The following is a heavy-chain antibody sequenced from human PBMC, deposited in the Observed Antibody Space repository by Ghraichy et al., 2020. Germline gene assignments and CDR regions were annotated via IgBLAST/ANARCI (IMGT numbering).Heavy chain of an antibody. CDR3: ARRGVLEWLLYGFDAFDI. D-gene: IGHD3-3*01. CDR1: GYTFTGYY. V-gene: IGHV1-2*02. Sequence: ASVKVSCKASGYTFTGYYMHWVRQAPGQGLEWMGWINPNSGGTNYAQKFQGRVTMTRDTSISTAYMELSRLRSDDTAVYYCARRGVLEWLLYGFDAFDIWGQGTMVTVSS. J-gene: IGHJ3*02. CDR2: INPNSGGT.